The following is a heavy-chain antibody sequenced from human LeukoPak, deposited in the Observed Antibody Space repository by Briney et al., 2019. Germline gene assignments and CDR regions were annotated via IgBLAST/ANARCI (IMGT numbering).Heavy chain of an antibody. CDR2: INHSGST. J-gene: IGHJ4*02. CDR1: GGSFSGYY. D-gene: IGHD2-2*01. CDR3: ARVLGYCSSTSCYGGYYFDY. V-gene: IGHV4-34*01. Sequence: NPSETLSLTCAVYGGSFSGYYWSWIRQPPGKGPEWIGEINHSGSTNYNPSLKSRVTISVDTSKNQFSLKLSSVTAADTAVYYCARVLGYCSSTSCYGGYYFDYWGQGTLVTVSS.